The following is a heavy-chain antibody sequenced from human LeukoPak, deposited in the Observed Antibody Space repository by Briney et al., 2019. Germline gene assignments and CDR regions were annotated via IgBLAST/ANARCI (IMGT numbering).Heavy chain of an antibody. V-gene: IGHV3-7*01. CDR3: VGDPGDY. CDR1: GFNFRTYW. CDR2: IKHDGAEK. J-gene: IGHJ4*02. Sequence: GGSLRLSCIAAGFNFRTYWMSWVRQAPGKGLEWVAHIKHDGAEKNYVDSVKGRFTISRDNAKNSLYLQMSTLRVEDTGVYYCVGDPGDYWGQGTLVSVSS.